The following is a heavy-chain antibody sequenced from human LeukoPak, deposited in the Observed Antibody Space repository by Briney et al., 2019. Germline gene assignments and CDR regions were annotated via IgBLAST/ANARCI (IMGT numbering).Heavy chain of an antibody. CDR3: ARSYGSGRPYYFDY. Sequence: SETLSLTCTVSGGSTSSSSYYWGWIRQPPGKGLEWIGSISHSGSTFYNPSLESRVTISVDTSKNQFSLKLSSVIAADTAVYYCARSYGSGRPYYFDYWGQGTLVTVSS. D-gene: IGHD3-10*01. J-gene: IGHJ4*02. V-gene: IGHV4-39*01. CDR2: ISHSGST. CDR1: GGSTSSSSYY.